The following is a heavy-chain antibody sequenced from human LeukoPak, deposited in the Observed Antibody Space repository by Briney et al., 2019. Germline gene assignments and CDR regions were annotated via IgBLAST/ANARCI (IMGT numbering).Heavy chain of an antibody. CDR2: LIPIFGTA. J-gene: IGHJ4*02. CDR1: GGTSSSYA. CDR3: ARLPRGGYNFLAPDDY. Sequence: SVKVSCKASGGTSSSYAISWVRQAPGQGLEWMGGLIPIFGTANYAQKFQGRVTITTDESTSTAYMELSSLRSEDTAVYYCARLPRGGYNFLAPDDYWGQGTLVTVSS. V-gene: IGHV1-69*05. D-gene: IGHD5-24*01.